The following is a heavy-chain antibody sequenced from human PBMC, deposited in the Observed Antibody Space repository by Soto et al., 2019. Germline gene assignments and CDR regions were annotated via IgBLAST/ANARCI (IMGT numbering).Heavy chain of an antibody. CDR2: INPNSGGT. V-gene: IGHV1-2*04. D-gene: IGHD2-8*01. CDR1: GYTFTGYY. J-gene: IGHJ4*02. Sequence: ASVKVSCKASGYTFTGYYMHWVRQAPGQGLEWMGWINPNSGGTNYAQKFQGWVTMTRDTSISTAYMELSRLRSDDTAVYYCARDSTYCTNGVCYDYWGQGTLVTVSS. CDR3: ARDSTYCTNGVCYDY.